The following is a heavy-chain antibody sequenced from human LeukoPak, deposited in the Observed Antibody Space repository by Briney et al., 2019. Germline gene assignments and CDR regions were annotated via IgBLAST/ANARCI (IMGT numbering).Heavy chain of an antibody. D-gene: IGHD2-2*01. Sequence: SVKVSSKASGGTFSSYAISWVRQAPGQGLEWMGGIIPIFGTANYAQKFQGRVTITTDESTSTAYMELSSLRSEDTAVYYCARVDCSSTSCSLDYWGQGTLVTVSS. CDR2: IIPIFGTA. V-gene: IGHV1-69*05. CDR3: ARVDCSSTSCSLDY. J-gene: IGHJ4*02. CDR1: GGTFSSYA.